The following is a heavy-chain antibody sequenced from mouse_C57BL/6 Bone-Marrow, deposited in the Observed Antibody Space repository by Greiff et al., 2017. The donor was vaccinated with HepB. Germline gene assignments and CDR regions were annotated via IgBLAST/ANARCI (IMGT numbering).Heavy chain of an antibody. D-gene: IGHD1-2*01. J-gene: IGHJ4*01. CDR3: ARQTRPYYCAMDY. CDR2: ISSGGSYT. CDR1: GFTFSSYG. Sequence: EVMLVESGGDLVKPGWSLKLSCAASGFTFSSYGMSWVRQTPDKRLEWVATISSGGSYTYYPDSVKGRFTISRDNAKNTLYLQMRSLRSEDTAMYYCARQTRPYYCAMDYWGQGTSVTVTS. V-gene: IGHV5-6*02.